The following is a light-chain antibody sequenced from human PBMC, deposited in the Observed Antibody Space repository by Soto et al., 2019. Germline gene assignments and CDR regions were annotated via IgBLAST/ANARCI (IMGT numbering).Light chain of an antibody. CDR1: SSNVGSNY. J-gene: IGLJ3*02. CDR2: DKN. Sequence: QSALTQPPSVSAAPGQTVIISCSGSSSNVGSNYVSWYQQLPGKAPKLLIYDKNERPSGISDRFSASKSGTSATLGITGLQTGDEADYYCGAWDHSLNVGVFGGGTKVTVL. V-gene: IGLV1-51*01. CDR3: GAWDHSLNVGV.